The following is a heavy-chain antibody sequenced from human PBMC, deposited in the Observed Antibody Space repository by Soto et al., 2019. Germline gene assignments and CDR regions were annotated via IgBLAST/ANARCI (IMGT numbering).Heavy chain of an antibody. CDR1: GGTFSSYA. V-gene: IGHV1-69*12. Sequence: QVQLVQSGAEVKKPGSSVKVSCKASGGTFSSYAISWVRQAPGQGLEWMGGIIPIFGTANYAQKFQGRVTIXAXXSTSTAYMELSSLRSEDTAVYYCARLMTTVTTLDYWGQGTLVTVSS. CDR3: ARLMTTVTTLDY. J-gene: IGHJ4*02. CDR2: IIPIFGTA. D-gene: IGHD4-17*01.